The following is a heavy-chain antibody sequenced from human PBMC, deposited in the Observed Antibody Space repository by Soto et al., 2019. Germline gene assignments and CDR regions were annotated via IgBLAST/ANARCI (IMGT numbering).Heavy chain of an antibody. CDR1: GYSYTSYW. CDR2: INPADSET. D-gene: IGHD6-6*01. Sequence: GESLKISCKGSGYSYTSYWIGWVRQRPGRGLEWMGTINPADSETNYSPSFHGQVTISADRSTSTAFLQWSSLKASDTAMYYCVRRAEGRPGDGYYYVALDVWGQGTTVTVSS. V-gene: IGHV5-51*01. J-gene: IGHJ6*02. CDR3: VRRAEGRPGDGYYYVALDV.